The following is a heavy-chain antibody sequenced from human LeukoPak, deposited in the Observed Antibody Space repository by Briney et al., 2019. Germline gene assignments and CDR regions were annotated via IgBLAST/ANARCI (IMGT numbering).Heavy chain of an antibody. CDR3: ATYEPTNNYDRSGYGNAFDI. V-gene: IGHV3-48*01. CDR1: GFTFSSYS. D-gene: IGHD3-22*01. J-gene: IGHJ3*02. CDR2: ISSSSSTI. Sequence: GGSLRLSCAASGFTFSSYSMNWVRQAPGKGLEWVSYISSSSSTIYYADSVKGRFTISRDNAKNSLYLQMNSLRAEDTAVYYCATYEPTNNYDRSGYGNAFDIWGQGTMVTVSS.